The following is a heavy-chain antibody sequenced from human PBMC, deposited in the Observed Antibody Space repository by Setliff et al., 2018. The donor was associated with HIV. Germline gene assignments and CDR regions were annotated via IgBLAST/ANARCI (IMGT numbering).Heavy chain of an antibody. D-gene: IGHD6-19*01. CDR3: VRDKWLVPDTFDI. J-gene: IGHJ3*02. CDR2: INWNGGST. Sequence: GGSLRLSCAVSGFTFEDNGMSWVRQAPGKGLEGVSGINWNGGSTGYVDSVKGRFTISRDNAKNSLYLQMNSLRAEDMALYYCVRDKWLVPDTFDIWGQGTMVTVS. CDR1: GFTFEDNG. V-gene: IGHV3-20*04.